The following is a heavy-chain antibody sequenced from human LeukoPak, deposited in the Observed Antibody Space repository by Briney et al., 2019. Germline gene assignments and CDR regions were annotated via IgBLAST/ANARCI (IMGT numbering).Heavy chain of an antibody. CDR1: GGSFSGYY. D-gene: IGHD2/OR15-2a*01. Sequence: SETLSLTCAVYGGSFSGYYWSWIHQPPGKGLEWIGEINHSGSTNYNPSLKSRVTISVDTSKNQFSLKLSSVTAADTAVYYCARAKDLFLWSYYFDYWGQRTLVTVSS. CDR2: INHSGST. J-gene: IGHJ4*02. V-gene: IGHV4-34*01. CDR3: ARAKDLFLWSYYFDY.